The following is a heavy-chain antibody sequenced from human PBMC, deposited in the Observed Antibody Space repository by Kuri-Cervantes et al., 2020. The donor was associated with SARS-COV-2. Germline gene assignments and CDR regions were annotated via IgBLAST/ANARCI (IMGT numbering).Heavy chain of an antibody. V-gene: IGHV3-49*03. CDR1: GFRFGDYV. Sequence: GGSLRLSCTGSGFRFGDYVLSWFRQAPGKGMEWVGFIRSKDFGGSAEYAASVQGRFTISRDDSRSIVYLQMNSLKTEDTALYYCSRESLGGYSYFGFDYWGQGTLVTVSS. CDR3: SRESLGGYSYFGFDY. D-gene: IGHD3-22*01. J-gene: IGHJ4*02. CDR2: IRSKDFGGSA.